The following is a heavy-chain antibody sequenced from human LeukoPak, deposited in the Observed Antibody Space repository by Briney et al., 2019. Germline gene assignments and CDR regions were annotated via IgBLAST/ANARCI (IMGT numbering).Heavy chain of an antibody. Sequence: GGSLRLSCAASGFTFSSYWMSWVRQAPGKGLEWVANIKQDGCEKYYVDSVKGRFTISRDNAKNSLYLQMNSLRAEDTAVYYCARDFICSSTSCNGYWGQGTLVTVSS. J-gene: IGHJ4*02. CDR2: IKQDGCEK. D-gene: IGHD2-2*01. CDR1: GFTFSSYW. CDR3: ARDFICSSTSCNGY. V-gene: IGHV3-7*03.